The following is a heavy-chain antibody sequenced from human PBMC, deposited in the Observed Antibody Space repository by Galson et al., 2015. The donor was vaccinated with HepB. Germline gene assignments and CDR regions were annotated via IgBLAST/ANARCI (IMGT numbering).Heavy chain of an antibody. V-gene: IGHV1-18*04. D-gene: IGHD3-9*01. CDR1: GYTFTSYG. CDR2: ISAYNGNT. J-gene: IGHJ5*02. Sequence: SVKVSCKASGYTFTSYGISWVRQAPGQGLEWMGWISAYNGNTNYAQKLQGRVTMTTDTSTSTAYMELRSLRSDDTAVYYCARGYDILTGGNWFDPWGQGTLVTVSS. CDR3: ARGYDILTGGNWFDP.